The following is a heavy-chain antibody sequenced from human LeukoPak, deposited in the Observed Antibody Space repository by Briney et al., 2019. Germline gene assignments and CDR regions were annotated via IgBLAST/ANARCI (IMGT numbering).Heavy chain of an antibody. J-gene: IGHJ4*02. D-gene: IGHD5-24*01. V-gene: IGHV4-34*01. CDR1: GGSFSGYY. CDR2: INHSGST. CDR3: ARHWGEMATILSLFDY. Sequence: SKTLSLTCAVYGGSFSGYYWSWIRQPPGKGLEWIGEINHSGSTNYNPSLKSRVTISVDTSKNQFSLKLSSVTAADTAVYYCARHWGEMATILSLFDYWGQGTLVTVSS.